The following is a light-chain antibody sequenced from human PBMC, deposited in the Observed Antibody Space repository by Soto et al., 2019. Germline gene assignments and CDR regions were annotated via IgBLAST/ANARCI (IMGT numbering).Light chain of an antibody. CDR3: QKYNNWPFS. CDR2: DVS. V-gene: IGKV3-15*01. J-gene: IGKJ5*01. Sequence: EILTTQSSGTLCASPGESPTLSCRPGQGGTTNFAWYQQKSGQSTRLLIYDVSIRATGVPARFSGTGSETDFTLTISGLQSEDSAVYFCQKYNNWPFSVGNGTRLEIK. CDR1: QGGTTN.